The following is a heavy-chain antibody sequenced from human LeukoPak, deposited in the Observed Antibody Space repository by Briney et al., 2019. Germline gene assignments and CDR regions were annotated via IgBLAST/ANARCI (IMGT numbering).Heavy chain of an antibody. V-gene: IGHV4-4*07. D-gene: IGHD5-24*01. CDR1: SGSTTNYF. J-gene: IGHJ4*02. CDR3: AREVSARDGSLGRPFDY. CDR2: IYSSGST. Sequence: SETLSLTCTVSSGSTTNYFWSWIRQPAGKGLEWIGRIYSSGSTNYNASLKSRVTMSVDTSKNQFSLKLSSVTATDTAVYYCAREVSARDGSLGRPFDYWGQGTLVTISS.